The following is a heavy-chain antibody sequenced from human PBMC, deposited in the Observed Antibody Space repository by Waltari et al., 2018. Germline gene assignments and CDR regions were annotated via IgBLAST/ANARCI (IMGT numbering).Heavy chain of an antibody. CDR3: ARVAVTGSYYWYFDL. D-gene: IGHD1-26*01. V-gene: IGHV3-48*03. CDR2: TGPRGSDI. Sequence: EVQLVESGGGLVQPGGSLRLSCTGSGFTFSSSDLNWVRQAPGKRLGWISYTGPRGSDIYYADSVKGRFTSSRDNAKNSLYLEMDCLRAEDTAVYFCARVAVTGSYYWYFDLWGRGTTLTVSS. J-gene: IGHJ2*01. CDR1: GFTFSSSD.